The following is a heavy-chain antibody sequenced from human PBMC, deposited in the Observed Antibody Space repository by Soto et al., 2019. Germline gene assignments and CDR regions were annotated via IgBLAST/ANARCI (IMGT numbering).Heavy chain of an antibody. CDR3: AREGPRYCSGGSCYARGYNWFDP. J-gene: IGHJ5*02. D-gene: IGHD2-15*01. Sequence: QVQLVQSGAEVKKPGSSVKVSCKASGGTFSSYAISWVRQAPGQGLEWMGGIIPIFGTANYAQKFQGRVTITADESTSTAYMELSSLRSEDTAVYYCAREGPRYCSGGSCYARGYNWFDPWGQGTLVTVSS. CDR1: GGTFSSYA. CDR2: IIPIFGTA. V-gene: IGHV1-69*12.